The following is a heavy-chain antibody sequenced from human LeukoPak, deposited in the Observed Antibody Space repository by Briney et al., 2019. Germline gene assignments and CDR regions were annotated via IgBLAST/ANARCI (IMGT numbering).Heavy chain of an antibody. CDR2: ISWNSGSK. CDR1: GFTFDDYA. CDR3: AKDKYKYSSSSVAFDI. Sequence: GGSLRLSCAASGFTFDDYAMHWVRQAPGKGLEWVSGISWNSGSKGYADSVKGRFTISRDNAKNSLYLQMNSLRAEDMALYYCAKDKYKYSSSSVAFDIWGQGTMVTVSS. J-gene: IGHJ3*02. V-gene: IGHV3-9*03. D-gene: IGHD6-6*01.